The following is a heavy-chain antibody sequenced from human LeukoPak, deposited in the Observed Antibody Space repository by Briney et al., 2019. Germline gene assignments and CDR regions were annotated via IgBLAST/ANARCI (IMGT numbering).Heavy chain of an antibody. J-gene: IGHJ3*02. V-gene: IGHV4-61*01. Sequence: SETLSLTCTVSGGSISSSSYYWSWIRQPPGKGLEWIGYIYYSGSTNYNPSLKSRVTISVDTSKNQFSLKLSSVTAADTAVYYCAREDYGDYYSPIWGQGTMVTVSS. CDR2: IYYSGST. D-gene: IGHD4-17*01. CDR3: AREDYGDYYSPI. CDR1: GGSISSSSYY.